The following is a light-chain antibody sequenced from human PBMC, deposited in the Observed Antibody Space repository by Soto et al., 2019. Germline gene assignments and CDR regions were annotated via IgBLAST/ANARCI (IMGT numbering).Light chain of an antibody. Sequence: ETVVTQSPVTLYVSPGEGVTLSCRTSQSVGYNLAWYQHKPGQAPRPLIYGAFTRITGVPARFSGSGSGTDFTLTITSLQSDDFATYYCQQDLRPPLTFGPGTKVDIK. CDR2: GAF. CDR3: QQDLRPPLT. J-gene: IGKJ3*01. CDR1: QSVGYN. V-gene: IGKV3-15*01.